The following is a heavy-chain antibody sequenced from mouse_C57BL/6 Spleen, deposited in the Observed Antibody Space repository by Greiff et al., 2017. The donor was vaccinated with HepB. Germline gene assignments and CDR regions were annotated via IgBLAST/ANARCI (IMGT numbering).Heavy chain of an antibody. V-gene: IGHV1-42*01. CDR2: INPSTGGT. D-gene: IGHD2-1*01. CDR3: ARIYGNYLAY. CDR1: GYSFTGYY. Sequence: VQLQQSGPELVKPGASVKISCKASGYSFTGYYMNWVKQSPEKSLEWIGEINPSTGGTTYNQKFKAKATLTVDKSSSTAYMQLKSLTSEDSAVYYCARIYGNYLAYWGQGTLVTVSA. J-gene: IGHJ3*01.